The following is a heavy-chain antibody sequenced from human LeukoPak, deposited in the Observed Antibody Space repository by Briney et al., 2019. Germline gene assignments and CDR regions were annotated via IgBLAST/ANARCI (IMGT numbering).Heavy chain of an antibody. CDR2: IHYSGST. V-gene: IGHV4-31*11. Sequence: SQTLSLTCAVSGGSISSGGYSWSWIRQPPGTGLECIGYIHYSGSTYYNPSLKSRVTISVDTSKNQFSLKLSSVTAADTAVYYCARSIVYYDNSGYPDSWGQGTLVTISS. D-gene: IGHD3-22*01. J-gene: IGHJ4*02. CDR1: GGSISSGGYS. CDR3: ARSIVYYDNSGYPDS.